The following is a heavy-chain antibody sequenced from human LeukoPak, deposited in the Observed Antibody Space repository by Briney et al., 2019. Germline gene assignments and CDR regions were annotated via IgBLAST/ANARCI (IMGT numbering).Heavy chain of an antibody. V-gene: IGHV4-59*01. CDR2: IFYTGST. Sequence: SETLSLTCTVSGGSITSYYWSWIRQPPGKGLEWIGYIFYTGSTNYNPSLQSRVTISLDTSKNQFSLKLNSVTAADTAVYYCAGAYCGGDCYSGRAFDIWGQGTMVTVSS. D-gene: IGHD2-21*02. J-gene: IGHJ3*02. CDR1: GGSITSYY. CDR3: AGAYCGGDCYSGRAFDI.